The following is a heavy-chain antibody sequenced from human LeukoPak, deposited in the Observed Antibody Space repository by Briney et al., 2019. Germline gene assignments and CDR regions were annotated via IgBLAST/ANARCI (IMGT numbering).Heavy chain of an antibody. V-gene: IGHV3-74*01. J-gene: IGHJ4*02. D-gene: IGHD2-21*02. Sequence: PGRSLRLSCAASGFPHSSYWMHWDRHARGNGLVWVSRIYRDGSSTTYADSVKGRFTISRDNAKNTLYLQMNSLRAEDTAVYYCAQGVPGTYCGGNCYSYWGQGTLVTVSS. CDR2: IYRDGSST. CDR3: AQGVPGTYCGGNCYSY. CDR1: GFPHSSYW.